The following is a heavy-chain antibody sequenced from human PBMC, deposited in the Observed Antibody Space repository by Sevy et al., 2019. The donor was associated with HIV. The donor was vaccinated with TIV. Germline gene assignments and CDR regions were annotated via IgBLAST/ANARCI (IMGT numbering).Heavy chain of an antibody. V-gene: IGHV3-23*01. J-gene: IGHJ3*02. D-gene: IGHD1-26*01. CDR3: AKDTDSGSYLNDAFYI. CDR1: GFTFSSFA. Sequence: GGSLRLSCAASGFTFSSFAMSWVRQTPGKGLEWVSGLNGSGGLTYYPDPVKGRFTISRDNSKHTLYLQMNSLRAEDTAVYDCAKDTDSGSYLNDAFYIWGQGTMVTVSS. CDR2: LNGSGGLT.